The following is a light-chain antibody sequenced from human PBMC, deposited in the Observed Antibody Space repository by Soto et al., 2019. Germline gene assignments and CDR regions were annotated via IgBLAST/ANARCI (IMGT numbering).Light chain of an antibody. V-gene: IGKV3-20*01. J-gene: IGKJ1*01. CDR2: GAS. Sequence: EILMTQSPDTLSVSPGERATLSCRASQSVSNNYLAWYQQKPGQAPRLLIYGASNRATGIPDRFSGSGSGTDFTLTISRLEPEDFAVYYCQQYGSSGTFGQGTKVE. CDR1: QSVSNNY. CDR3: QQYGSSGT.